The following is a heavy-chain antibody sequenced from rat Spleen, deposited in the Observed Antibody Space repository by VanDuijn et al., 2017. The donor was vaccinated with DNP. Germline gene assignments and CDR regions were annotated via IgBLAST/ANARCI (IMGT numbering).Heavy chain of an antibody. CDR2: IWAGGST. D-gene: IGHD1-12*01. V-gene: IGHV2-72*01. CDR1: GFSLTSNS. CDR3: VRQKASSYHHHFDY. J-gene: IGHJ2*01. Sequence: QVQLKESGPGLVQPSQTLSLTCTVSGFSLTSNSVHWVRQPLGKGLVWMGTIWAGGSTNYNSVVQSRLSISRDTSKSQIFLKLNSLQPEDTGTYYCVRQKASSYHHHFDYWGQGVMVTVSS.